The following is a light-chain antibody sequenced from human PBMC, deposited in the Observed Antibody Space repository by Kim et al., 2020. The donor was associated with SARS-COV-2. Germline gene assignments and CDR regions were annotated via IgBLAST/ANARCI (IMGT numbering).Light chain of an antibody. Sequence: PGQSVAISCSGTRSDCGSYKYVSWYQQHPGKSPTLIIYEVTKRPSGVPDRFSGSMSGNSASLTVSGLQAEDEADYYCASHGGYDYVFGTGTKVTVL. CDR1: RSDCGSYKY. CDR2: EVT. V-gene: IGLV2-8*01. J-gene: IGLJ1*01. CDR3: ASHGGYDYV.